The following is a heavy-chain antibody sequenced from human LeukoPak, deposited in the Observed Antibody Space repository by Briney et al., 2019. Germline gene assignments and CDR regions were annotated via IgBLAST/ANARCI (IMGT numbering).Heavy chain of an antibody. CDR3: ATESYGAT. J-gene: IGHJ4*02. V-gene: IGHV3-53*01. CDR1: DFTVSSNS. Sequence: GGSLRLSCAASDFTVSSNSMSWVRQAPGKGLEWVSVTYSSGRTHYADSVKGRFTISRDSPKNTLYLQMNSLRAEDTAVYYCATESYGATWGQGTLVTVSS. D-gene: IGHD1-26*01. CDR2: TYSSGRT.